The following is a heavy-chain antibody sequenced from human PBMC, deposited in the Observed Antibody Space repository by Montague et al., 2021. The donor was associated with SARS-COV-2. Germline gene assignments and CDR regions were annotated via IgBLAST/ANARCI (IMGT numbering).Heavy chain of an antibody. V-gene: IGHV3-9*01. J-gene: IGHJ4*02. D-gene: IGHD3-22*01. CDR3: AKDIDYYDSSGYYDY. CDR2: ISWNSGSI. Sequence: SLRLSCAASGFTFGDYAMHWVRQAPGKGLEWVSGISWNSGSIGYADSVKGRFTISRDNAKNSLYLQMNSLRAEDTALYYCAKDIDYYDSSGYYDYWGQETLVTVSS. CDR1: GFTFGDYA.